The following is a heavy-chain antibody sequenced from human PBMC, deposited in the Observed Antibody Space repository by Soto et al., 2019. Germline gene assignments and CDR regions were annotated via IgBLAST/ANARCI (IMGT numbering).Heavy chain of an antibody. J-gene: IGHJ5*02. CDR1: GGSIISGDHS. CDR3: ARGVVSGSYISTWFYT. Sequence: QLQLQESGSGLVKPSQTLSLTCAVSGGSIISGDHSWTWFRQTPGKGLEWIEHIYHTGSASYNPSLFTRVTISVDKSNNLFSLNLGAVNAADTALYYCARGVVSGSYISTWFYTWGQGILVTVSS. D-gene: IGHD3-16*01. CDR2: IYHTGSA. V-gene: IGHV4-30-2*01.